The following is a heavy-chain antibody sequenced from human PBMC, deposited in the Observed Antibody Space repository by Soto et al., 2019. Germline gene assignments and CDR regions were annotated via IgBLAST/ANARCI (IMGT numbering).Heavy chain of an antibody. J-gene: IGHJ6*02. D-gene: IGHD3-10*01. CDR3: AAELGFGKLSVV. Sequence: QVQVVQSGVEVRRPGSSVKVSCKASGDTFKNCVISWVRQAPGQGLEWMGGIIPLFGTTDFAQRFQGRLTITTDEPTTTAYMELSMLRSEDTATYYCAAELGFGKLSVVWGQGTTVIVSS. CDR1: GDTFKNCV. V-gene: IGHV1-69*01. CDR2: IIPLFGTT.